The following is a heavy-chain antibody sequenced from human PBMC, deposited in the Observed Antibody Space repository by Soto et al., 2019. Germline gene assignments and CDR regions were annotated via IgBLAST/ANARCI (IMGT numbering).Heavy chain of an antibody. D-gene: IGHD2-15*01. Sequence: EVQLVESGGGLVQPGGSLRLSCAASGFTFSSYWMHWVRQAPGKGLVWVSRINSDGSSTSYADSVKGRVTISRDNAKNTLYLQMDGVRAEDTAVYYCVRTSLVVAAATREDYWGQGTLVTVSS. V-gene: IGHV3-74*01. CDR3: VRTSLVVAAATREDY. CDR2: INSDGSST. J-gene: IGHJ4*02. CDR1: GFTFSSYW.